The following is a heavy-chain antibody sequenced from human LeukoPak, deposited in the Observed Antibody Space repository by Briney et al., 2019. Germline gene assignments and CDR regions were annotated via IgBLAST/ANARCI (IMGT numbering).Heavy chain of an antibody. Sequence: GRSLRLSCAASGFTFSSYAMHWVRQAPGKGLEWVAVISYDGSNKYYADSVKGRFTISRDNSKNTLYLQMNSLRAEDTAVYYCARSPRGDFWSGYLDYGMDVWGQGTTVTVSS. D-gene: IGHD3-3*01. CDR1: GFTFSSYA. J-gene: IGHJ6*02. V-gene: IGHV3-30-3*01. CDR3: ARSPRGDFWSGYLDYGMDV. CDR2: ISYDGSNK.